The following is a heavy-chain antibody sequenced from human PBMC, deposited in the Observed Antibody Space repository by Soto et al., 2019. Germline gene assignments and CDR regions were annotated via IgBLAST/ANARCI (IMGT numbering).Heavy chain of an antibody. Sequence: SETLSLTCSVSGGSISSSSYYWGWIRQPPGKGLEWIGSIYYSGSTYYNPSLKSRVTTSIDKSKNQFSLKLSSLTAADTAVYYCARLEGLATISYYFDFWGQGTLVTVSS. CDR2: IYYSGST. J-gene: IGHJ4*02. D-gene: IGHD3-9*01. V-gene: IGHV4-39*01. CDR3: ARLEGLATISYYFDF. CDR1: GGSISSSSYY.